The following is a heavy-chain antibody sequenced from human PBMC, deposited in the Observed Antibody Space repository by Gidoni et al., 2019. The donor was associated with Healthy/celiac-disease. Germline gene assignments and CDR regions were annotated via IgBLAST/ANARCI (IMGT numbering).Heavy chain of an antibody. J-gene: IGHJ4*02. CDR3: ACRGDKKYYYDSSGYYSEYPDY. D-gene: IGHD3-22*01. CDR1: GGPFSSYA. Sequence: QVQLVQSGAEVKKPGSSVKVSCKASGGPFSSYAISWVRQAPGQGLEWMGGIIPIFGTANYAQKFQGRVTITADESTSTAYMELSSLRSEDTAVYYCACRGDKKYYYDSSGYYSEYPDYWGQGTLVTVSS. V-gene: IGHV1-69*01. CDR2: IIPIFGTA.